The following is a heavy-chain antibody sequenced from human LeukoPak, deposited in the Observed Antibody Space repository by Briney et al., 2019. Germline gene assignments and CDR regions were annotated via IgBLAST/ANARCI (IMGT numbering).Heavy chain of an antibody. CDR3: ASQKYYYGSGSYYYFDY. CDR1: GFTFRRNA. J-gene: IGHJ4*02. Sequence: GGSLRLSCAASGFTFRRNAMSWVRQAPGKGLEWVSAISGSGGSTFYADSVKGRFTISRDNSKNTLYLQMNSLRAEHTAVYYCASQKYYYGSGSYYYFDYWGQGTLVTVSS. CDR2: ISGSGGST. V-gene: IGHV3-23*01. D-gene: IGHD3-10*01.